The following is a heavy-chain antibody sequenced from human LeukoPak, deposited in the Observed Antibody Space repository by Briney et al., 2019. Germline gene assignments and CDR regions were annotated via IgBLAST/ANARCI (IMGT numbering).Heavy chain of an antibody. CDR1: GGSFSGYY. J-gene: IGHJ5*02. Sequence: SETLSLSCAVYGGSFSGYYWSWIRQPPGKGLEWIGEINHSGGTNYNTSLQSRVTISVDTSKNQFSLKLSSVTAADTAVYYCATYGDHDHNWFDPWGQGTLVTVSS. CDR2: INHSGGT. CDR3: ATYGDHDHNWFDP. D-gene: IGHD4-17*01. V-gene: IGHV4-34*01.